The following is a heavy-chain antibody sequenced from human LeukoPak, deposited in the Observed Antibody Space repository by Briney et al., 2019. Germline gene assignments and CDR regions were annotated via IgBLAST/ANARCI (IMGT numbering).Heavy chain of an antibody. CDR2: ISSSSSYI. Sequence: PGGSLRLSCVASGFTFTDYSMIWVRQAPGKGLEWVSSISSSSSYIYYADSVKGRFTISRDNAKNSLYLQMNSLRAEDTAVYYCAREGDAFDIWGQGTMVTVSS. J-gene: IGHJ3*02. V-gene: IGHV3-21*01. CDR1: GFTFTDYS. CDR3: AREGDAFDI.